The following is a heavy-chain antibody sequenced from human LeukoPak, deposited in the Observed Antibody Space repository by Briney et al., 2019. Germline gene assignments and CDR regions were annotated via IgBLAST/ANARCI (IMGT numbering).Heavy chain of an antibody. D-gene: IGHD2-15*01. CDR2: ISAYNGNT. V-gene: IGHV1-18*01. CDR3: AREGRITLGNYYYYYMDV. J-gene: IGHJ6*03. Sequence: ASVKVSCKASGYTFTSYGISWVRQAPGQGLEWMGWISAYNGNTNYAQKLQGRVTMTTDTSTSTAYMELRSLRSDDTAVYYCAREGRITLGNYYYYYMDVWGKGTTVTVSS. CDR1: GYTFTSYG.